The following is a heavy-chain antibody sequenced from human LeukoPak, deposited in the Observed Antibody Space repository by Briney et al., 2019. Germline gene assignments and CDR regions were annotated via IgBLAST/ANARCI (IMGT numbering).Heavy chain of an antibody. CDR2: ISFDAREK. V-gene: IGHV3-30*18. CDR3: AKDFALDV. CDR1: GFTFSSTV. Sequence: GGSLRLSCGASGFTFSSTVLHWVRQAPGKGLEWVADISFDAREKYYADSVKGRFTISRDNSKSTLSLQMNNLRTEDSAVYYCAKDFALDVWGQGTTVIVSS. J-gene: IGHJ6*02.